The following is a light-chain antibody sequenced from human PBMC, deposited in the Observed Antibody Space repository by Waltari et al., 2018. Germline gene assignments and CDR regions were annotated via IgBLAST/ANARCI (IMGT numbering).Light chain of an antibody. CDR2: TNN. Sequence: QSVLTQPPSAAGTPGQRVTISCSGSSSSIGSHYVYWYQQLPGTAPKLLIYTNNPRPSGVPDRFSDSKSGTSASLVISGLRSEDEADYYCAAWDDSLSGMVFGGGTKLTVL. J-gene: IGLJ2*01. CDR3: AAWDDSLSGMV. CDR1: SSSIGSHY. V-gene: IGLV1-47*02.